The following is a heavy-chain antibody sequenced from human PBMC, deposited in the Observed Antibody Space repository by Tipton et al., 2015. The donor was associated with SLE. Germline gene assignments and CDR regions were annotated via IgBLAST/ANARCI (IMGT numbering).Heavy chain of an antibody. CDR3: AKDRVTYLGSDAFDI. Sequence: SLRLSCAASGFTFSNYAMSWVRQAPGKGLEWVSTISGSGSTTYYADSVKGRFTISRDNSKNTLYLQMNSLRAEDTAVYHCAKDRVTYLGSDAFDIWGQGTMVTASS. J-gene: IGHJ3*02. V-gene: IGHV3-23*01. CDR1: GFTFSNYA. D-gene: IGHD2-21*02. CDR2: ISGSGSTT.